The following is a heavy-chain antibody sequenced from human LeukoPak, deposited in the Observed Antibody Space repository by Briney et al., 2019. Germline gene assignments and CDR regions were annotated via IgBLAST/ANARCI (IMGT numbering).Heavy chain of an antibody. CDR3: ARQTGAGLFILP. D-gene: IGHD3-3*01. Sequence: SETLSLTCTVSGGSISSYYWSCIRQPAGKGLEWIGRIYTSGSTNYNPSLKSRVTISVDTSKNQFSLILTSVTAADTAVYYCARQTGAGLFILPGGQGTLVTVSS. CDR2: IYTSGST. V-gene: IGHV4-4*07. CDR1: GGSISSYY. J-gene: IGHJ4*02.